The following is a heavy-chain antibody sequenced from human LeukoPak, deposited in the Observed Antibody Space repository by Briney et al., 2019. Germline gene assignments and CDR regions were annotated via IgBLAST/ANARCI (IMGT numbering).Heavy chain of an antibody. D-gene: IGHD3-16*01. CDR3: ARGRWGYFGY. V-gene: IGHV3-11*05. CDR2: ISSSSSYI. Sequence: AGSLRLSCAASGFTFSDDYMSWIRQAPGKGLEWVSYISSSSSYINHADSVKGRFTISRDNAKNSLYLQMNSLRAEDTAVYYCARGRWGYFGYWGQGTVDTVSS. J-gene: IGHJ4*02. CDR1: GFTFSDDY.